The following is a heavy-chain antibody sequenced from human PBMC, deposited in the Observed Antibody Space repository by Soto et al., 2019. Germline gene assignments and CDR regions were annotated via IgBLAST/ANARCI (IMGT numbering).Heavy chain of an antibody. CDR3: TSHRVFPRGSHYEIIA. D-gene: IGHD1-26*01. CDR2: IKSKIDGGTT. CDR1: GFTFSSAW. V-gene: IGHV3-15*07. Sequence: DVQLVESGGGLVQPGGSLRVSCAASGFTFSSAWMNWVRQAPGKGLEWVGRIKSKIDGGTTDYAAPVNGRFTISRDNSKNKLSLQINSLKTDDTGVYYCTSHRVFPRGSHYEIIAWGQGTLVNVSS. J-gene: IGHJ5*01.